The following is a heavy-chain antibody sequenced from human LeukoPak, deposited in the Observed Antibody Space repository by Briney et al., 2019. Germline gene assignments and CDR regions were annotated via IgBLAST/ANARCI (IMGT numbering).Heavy chain of an antibody. CDR2: IYHSGST. J-gene: IGHJ4*02. CDR3: ASHQAAAGTVY. CDR1: GGSISSSNW. D-gene: IGHD6-13*01. Sequence: SGTLSLTCAVSGGSISSSNWWSWVRQPPGKGLEWIGEIYHSGSTNYNPPLRSRVTISVDKSKNQFSLKLSSVTAADTAVYYCASHQAAAGTVYWGQGILVTVSS. V-gene: IGHV4-4*02.